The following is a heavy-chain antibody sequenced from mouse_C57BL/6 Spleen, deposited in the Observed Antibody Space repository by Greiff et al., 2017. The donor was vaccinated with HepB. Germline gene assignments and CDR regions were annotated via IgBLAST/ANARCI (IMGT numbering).Heavy chain of an antibody. J-gene: IGHJ3*01. V-gene: IGHV1-61*01. Sequence: QVQLQQPGAELVRPGSSVKLSCKASGYTFTSYWMDWVKQRPGQGLEWIGNIYPSDSETHYNQKFKDKATLTVDKSSSTAYMQLSSLTSEDSAVYYCARYDGYYAYWGQGTLVTVSA. CDR1: GYTFTSYW. D-gene: IGHD2-3*01. CDR2: IYPSDSET. CDR3: ARYDGYYAY.